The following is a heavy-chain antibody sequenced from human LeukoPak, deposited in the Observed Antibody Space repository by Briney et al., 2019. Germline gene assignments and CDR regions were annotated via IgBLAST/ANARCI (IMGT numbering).Heavy chain of an antibody. CDR2: ISYDGSNK. J-gene: IGHJ4*02. Sequence: GGTLRLSCAVSGFTFSSYSMNWVRQAPAKGLEWVAVISYDGSNKYYVDSAKGRLTISRDNSKNTLYLQMSSLRAEDTAVYYCEIGPGGYYGSSGSYFFDYWGQGTLVTVSS. CDR1: GFTFSSYS. CDR3: EIGPGGYYGSSGSYFFDY. D-gene: IGHD3-22*01. V-gene: IGHV3-30*03.